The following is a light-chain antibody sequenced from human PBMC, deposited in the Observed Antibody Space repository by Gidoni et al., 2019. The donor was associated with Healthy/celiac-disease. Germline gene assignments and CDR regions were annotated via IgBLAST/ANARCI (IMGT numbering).Light chain of an antibody. CDR3: QQSYSTLQWT. CDR1: QSISSY. J-gene: IGKJ1*01. V-gene: IGKV1-39*01. CDR2: AAS. Sequence: DIQMTQSPSSLSASVGDRVTITCRASQSISSYLNWYQQKPGKAPKLLIYAASSLQSGVPSRFSGSGSGTDFTLTIRSLQPEDFATYYCQQSYSTLQWTFGQGTKVEIK.